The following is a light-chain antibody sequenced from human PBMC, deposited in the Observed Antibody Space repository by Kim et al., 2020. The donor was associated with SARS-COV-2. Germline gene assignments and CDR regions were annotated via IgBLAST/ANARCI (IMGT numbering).Light chain of an antibody. CDR1: QTVNSNY. CDR3: QQYGSSPAT. J-gene: IGKJ1*01. V-gene: IGKV3-20*01. Sequence: GERATLSCRASQTVNSNYLAWYQQKPGQAPRLLIYGASSRATGISDRFSGSGSGTDFTLTISRLEPEDFAVYYCQQYGSSPATFGQGTKVDIK. CDR2: GAS.